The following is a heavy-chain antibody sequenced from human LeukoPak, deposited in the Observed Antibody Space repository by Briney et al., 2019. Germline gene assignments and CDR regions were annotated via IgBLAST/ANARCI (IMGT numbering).Heavy chain of an antibody. Sequence: GGSLRLSCAASGFAVSSNYMSWVRQAPGKGLEWVSAISGSGGSTYYADSVKGRFTISRDNSKNTLYLQMNSLRAEDTAVYYCAKDIVTLFDYWGQGTLVTVSS. D-gene: IGHD2/OR15-2a*01. V-gene: IGHV3-23*01. CDR1: GFAVSSNY. CDR3: AKDIVTLFDY. J-gene: IGHJ4*02. CDR2: ISGSGGST.